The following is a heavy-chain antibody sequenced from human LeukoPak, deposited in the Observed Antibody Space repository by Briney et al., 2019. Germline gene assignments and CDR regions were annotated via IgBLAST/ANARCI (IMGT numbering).Heavy chain of an antibody. Sequence: GGSLRLSCAASGFSVHTYDMPWVRQAPGEGPEWIAYFGISGIIYYADSVRGRFTISRDSAKNSLFLQMNSLRVDDTAIYYCAGYGFYPYWGQGTPAIVSS. D-gene: IGHD2/OR15-2a*01. V-gene: IGHV3-48*01. CDR3: AGYGFYPY. CDR2: FGISGII. CDR1: GFSVHTYD. J-gene: IGHJ4*02.